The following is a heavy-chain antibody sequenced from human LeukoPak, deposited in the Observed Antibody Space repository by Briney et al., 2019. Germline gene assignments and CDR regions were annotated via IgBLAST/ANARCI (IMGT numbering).Heavy chain of an antibody. V-gene: IGHV3-23*01. CDR3: AKALGPYSSSPDDY. CDR2: ISGSGGST. D-gene: IGHD6-6*01. CDR1: GFTFSSHA. Sequence: PGGSLRLSCAASGFTFSSHAMSWVRQAPGKGLEWVLAISGSGGSTYYADSVKGRFTISRDNSKNTLYLQMNSLRAEDTAVYYCAKALGPYSSSPDDYWGQGTLVTVSS. J-gene: IGHJ4*02.